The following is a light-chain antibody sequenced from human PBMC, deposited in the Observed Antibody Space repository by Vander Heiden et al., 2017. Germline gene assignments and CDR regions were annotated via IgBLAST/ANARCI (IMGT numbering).Light chain of an antibody. CDR3: AAWDDSLSGPNWV. V-gene: IGLV1-47*01. CDR1: SSHIGSTY. Sequence: QSVLTQPPSASGTPGQRVTISCSGSSSHIGSTYVYWYHQLPGTAPKLLIYRNDQRPSGVPDRFSGSKSGASASLAISGLRSEDEADYYCAAWDDSLSGPNWVFGGGTKLTVL. CDR2: RND. J-gene: IGLJ3*02.